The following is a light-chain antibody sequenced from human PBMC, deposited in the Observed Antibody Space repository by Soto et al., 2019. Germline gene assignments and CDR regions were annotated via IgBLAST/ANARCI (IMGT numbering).Light chain of an antibody. CDR3: QQRSTWPVS. CDR1: QSVSSY. Sequence: EIVLTQSPATLSLSPGERATLSCRASQSVSSYLAWYQQKPGQAPRLLIYHASNRATGIPARFSGSGSGTDFTLIISSLEPEDFAVYYCQQRSTWPVSFGQGTRLEI. CDR2: HAS. J-gene: IGKJ5*01. V-gene: IGKV3-11*01.